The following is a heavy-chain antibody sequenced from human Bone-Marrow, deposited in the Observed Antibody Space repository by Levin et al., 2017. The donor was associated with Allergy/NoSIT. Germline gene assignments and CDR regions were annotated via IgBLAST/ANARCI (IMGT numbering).Heavy chain of an antibody. V-gene: IGHV3-23*01. J-gene: IGHJ3*02. CDR2: ISGSDDST. CDR1: GFSFSSYE. Sequence: PGGSLRLSCAASGFSFSSYEMNWVRQAPGKGLEWVSSISGSDDSTYYTDSVKGRLTISRDNSKNTIYLQMNSLRAEDTAIYYCAKVRRGLDAFDIWGQGTMVTVSS. CDR3: AKVRRGLDAFDI. D-gene: IGHD3/OR15-3a*01.